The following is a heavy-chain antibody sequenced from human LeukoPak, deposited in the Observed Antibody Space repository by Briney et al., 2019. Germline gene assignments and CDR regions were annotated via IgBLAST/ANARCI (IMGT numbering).Heavy chain of an antibody. Sequence: PSETLSLTCAVYGGSFSGYYWSWIRQPPGKGLEWIGEINHSGSTNYNPSLKSRVTISVDTSKNQFSLKLSSVTAADTAVYYCARVNRWRFDYWGQGTLVTVSS. CDR3: ARVNRWRFDY. CDR2: INHSGST. CDR1: GGSFSGYY. J-gene: IGHJ4*02. V-gene: IGHV4-34*01. D-gene: IGHD3-16*02.